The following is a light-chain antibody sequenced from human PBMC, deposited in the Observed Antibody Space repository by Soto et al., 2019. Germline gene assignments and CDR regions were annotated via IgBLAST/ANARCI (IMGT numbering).Light chain of an antibody. CDR1: QSVSSD. Sequence: EIVMTQSPATLSVSPGESATLSCRASQSVSSDLAWYQQKPGQAPRLLIYGPSTRATGLPARFSGSGSGTDFTLTISSLQPEDFAVYYCQQYDNWPWTFGQGTKVEIK. CDR2: GPS. J-gene: IGKJ1*01. CDR3: QQYDNWPWT. V-gene: IGKV3-15*01.